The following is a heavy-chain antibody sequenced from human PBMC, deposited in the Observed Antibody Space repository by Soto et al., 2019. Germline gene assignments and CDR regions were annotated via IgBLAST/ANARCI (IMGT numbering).Heavy chain of an antibody. CDR1: GFTFSSYG. Sequence: GGSLRLSCAASGFTFSSYGMHWVRQAPGKGLEWVAVISYDGSNKYYADSVKGRFTISRDNSKNTLYLQMNSLRAEDTAVYYCAKDKRGGINYDFWTDINWFDPWGQGTLVTVSS. CDR3: AKDKRGGINYDFWTDINWFDP. V-gene: IGHV3-30*18. D-gene: IGHD3-3*01. J-gene: IGHJ5*02. CDR2: ISYDGSNK.